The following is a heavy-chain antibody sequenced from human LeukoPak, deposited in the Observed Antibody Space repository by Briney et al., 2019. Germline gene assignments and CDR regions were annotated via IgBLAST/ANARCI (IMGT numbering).Heavy chain of an antibody. V-gene: IGHV3-7*03. J-gene: IGHJ4*02. Sequence: PGGSLRLSCAASGFTFSSYWMSWVRQAPGKGLERVANIKQDGSEKYYVDSVKGRFTISRDNAKNSLYLQMNSLRAEDTAVYYCAREAVAGPFDYWGQGTLVTVSS. CDR1: GFTFSSYW. CDR3: AREAVAGPFDY. D-gene: IGHD6-19*01. CDR2: IKQDGSEK.